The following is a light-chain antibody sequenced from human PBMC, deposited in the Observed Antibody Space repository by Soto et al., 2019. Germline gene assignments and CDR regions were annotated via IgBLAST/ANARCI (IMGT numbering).Light chain of an antibody. CDR1: SSDVGSYNL. Sequence: QSVLHQPASVSGSPGQSITISCAGTSSDVGSYNLVSWYQQHPGKAPKLMIYEGSKRPSGVSNRFSGSKSGNTASLTISGLQAEDEADYYCCSYAGSYVFGTGTKVTVL. CDR3: CSYAGSYV. V-gene: IGLV2-23*01. CDR2: EGS. J-gene: IGLJ1*01.